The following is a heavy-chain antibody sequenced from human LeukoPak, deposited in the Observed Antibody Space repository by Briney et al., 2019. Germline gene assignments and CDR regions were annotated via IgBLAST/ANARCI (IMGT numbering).Heavy chain of an antibody. CDR2: ITSSGGST. J-gene: IGHJ4*02. CDR3: VKGDYSGYTFPAFDY. Sequence: QPGGSLRLSCSASGFTFSYYAMHWVRQAPGKGLEYVSGITSSGGSTYYTDSVKGRFTISRDNSNNTLYLQMSSLRAGDTAVYYCVKGDYSGYTFPAFDYWGQGTLVSVSS. D-gene: IGHD5-12*01. CDR1: GFTFSYYA. V-gene: IGHV3-64D*06.